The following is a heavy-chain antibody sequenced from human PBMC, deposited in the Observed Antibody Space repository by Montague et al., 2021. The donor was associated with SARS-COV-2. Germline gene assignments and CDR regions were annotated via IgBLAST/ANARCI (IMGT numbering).Heavy chain of an antibody. J-gene: IGHJ2*01. Sequence: SETLSLTCSVSGGSITSSSYYWGWIRQSPDKGLEWIGNIYYSGSTYYNPSLKSRVSISVDTSENQFSLKLTSVTAADTAVYYCARRGGGEMFARCMYWYFDVGSRGSLVTVAS. CDR1: GGSITSSSYY. CDR2: IYYSGST. D-gene: IGHD5-24*01. CDR3: ARRGGGEMFARCMYWYFDV. V-gene: IGHV4-39*07.